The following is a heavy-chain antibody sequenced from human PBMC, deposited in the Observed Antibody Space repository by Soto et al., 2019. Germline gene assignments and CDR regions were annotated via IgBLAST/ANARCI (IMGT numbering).Heavy chain of an antibody. V-gene: IGHV3-21*01. CDR2: ISSSSSYI. D-gene: IGHD3-10*01. CDR1: GFTFSSYS. Sequence: EVPLVESGGGLVKPGGSLRLSCAASGFTFSSYSMNWVRQAPGKGLEWVSSISSSSSYIYYADSVKGRFTISRDNAKNSLYLQMNSLRAEDTAVYYCARDHRNMVRGVIGYYMDVWGKGTTVTVSS. J-gene: IGHJ6*03. CDR3: ARDHRNMVRGVIGYYMDV.